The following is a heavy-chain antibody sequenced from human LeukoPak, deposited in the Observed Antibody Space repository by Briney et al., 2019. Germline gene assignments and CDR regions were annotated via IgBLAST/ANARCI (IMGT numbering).Heavy chain of an antibody. D-gene: IGHD3-10*01. CDR2: IYSSGST. CDR1: GGSISTNY. CDR3: ARAQRPGVTAFAI. V-gene: IGHV4-4*07. Sequence: SETLSLTCTVSGGSISTNYWSRIRQPAGKGLEWIGRIYSSGSTNYNPSLKSRVTMSADTSKNQFSLKLTSVTAADTAVYYCARAQRPGVTAFAIWGQGTRVTVSS. J-gene: IGHJ3*02.